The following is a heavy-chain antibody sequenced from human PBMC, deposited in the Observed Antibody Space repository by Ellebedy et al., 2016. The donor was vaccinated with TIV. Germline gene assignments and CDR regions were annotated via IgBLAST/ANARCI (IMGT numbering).Heavy chain of an antibody. CDR2: INPNSCGT. V-gene: IGHV1-2*02. J-gene: IGHJ3*02. CDR3: ARDRQRFRPSSFGDDAFDI. Sequence: AASVKVSCKASGYSFTGHFMHWVRQAPGQGLEWMGWINPNSCGTNFALKFQGRVTMTRDTSVSTAYMELSRLRYDDTAVYYCARDRQRFRPSSFGDDAFDIWGQGTMVTVSS. CDR1: GYSFTGHF. D-gene: IGHD3-10*01.